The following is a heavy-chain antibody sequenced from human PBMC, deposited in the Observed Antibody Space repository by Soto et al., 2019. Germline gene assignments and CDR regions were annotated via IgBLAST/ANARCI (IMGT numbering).Heavy chain of an antibody. Sequence: SETLSLTCAVYGGSFSGYYWSWIRQPPGKGLEWIGEINHSGSTNYNPSLKSRVTISVDTSKNQFSLKLSSVTAADTAVYYCARGPLFAAAVAGFAFDDWGQGTLVTVAS. CDR1: GGSFSGYY. V-gene: IGHV4-34*01. J-gene: IGHJ4*02. D-gene: IGHD6-19*01. CDR2: INHSGST. CDR3: ARGPLFAAAVAGFAFDD.